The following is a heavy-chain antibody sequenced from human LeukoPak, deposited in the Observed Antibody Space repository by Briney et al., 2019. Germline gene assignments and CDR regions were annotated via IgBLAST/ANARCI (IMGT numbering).Heavy chain of an antibody. CDR1: GFTFSGYA. J-gene: IGHJ4*02. D-gene: IGHD4-17*01. CDR3: AKSDPYGDSLIEI. CDR2: ISSTGGTI. V-gene: IGHV3-48*03. Sequence: GGSLRLSCAASGFTFSGYAMNWVRQAPGKGLEWLSHISSTGGTIYYADSVKGRLTVSRDNAKNSLYLQMNSLRAEDTAVYYCAKSDPYGDSLIEIWGQGALVTASS.